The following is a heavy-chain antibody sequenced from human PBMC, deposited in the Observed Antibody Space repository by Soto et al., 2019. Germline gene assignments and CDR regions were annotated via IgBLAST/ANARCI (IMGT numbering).Heavy chain of an antibody. D-gene: IGHD4-17*01. CDR2: ISAYNGNT. V-gene: IGHV1-18*01. Sequence: QVQLVQSGAEVKKPGASVKVSCKASGYTFTSYGISWVRQAPGQGLEWMGWISAYNGNTNYAQKLQGRVTMTTDTSTSTAYMELRSLRSDDTAVYSCARDFFPVYGDYESQQETHDYWGQGTLVTVSS. J-gene: IGHJ4*02. CDR1: GYTFTSYG. CDR3: ARDFFPVYGDYESQQETHDY.